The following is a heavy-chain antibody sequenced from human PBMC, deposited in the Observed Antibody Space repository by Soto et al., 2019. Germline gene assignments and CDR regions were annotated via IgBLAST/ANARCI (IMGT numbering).Heavy chain of an antibody. D-gene: IGHD5-18*01. J-gene: IGHJ4*02. CDR1: GYSFTSYW. CDR2: ISPDDSDT. V-gene: IGHV5-51*01. CDR3: ARQAPNTAMADFDY. Sequence: ESLKISCKGSGYSFTSYWIGWVRQMPGKGLEWMGIISPDDSDTRYSPSFQGQVTISADKSISTAYLQWSGLKASDTAMYYCARQAPNTAMADFDYWGQGTLVTVSS.